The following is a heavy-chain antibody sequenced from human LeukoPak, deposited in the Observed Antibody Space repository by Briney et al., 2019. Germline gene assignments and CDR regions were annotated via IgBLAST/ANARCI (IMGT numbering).Heavy chain of an antibody. CDR2: ISAYNGNT. CDR3: AGDHLPYYYDSSGYQGFAP. CDR1: GYTFTSYG. Sequence: ASVKVSCKASGYTFTSYGMSWVRQAPGQGLEWMGWISAYNGNTNYAQKLQGRVTMTTDTSTSTAYMELRSLRSDDTAVYYCAGDHLPYYYDSSGYQGFAPWGQGPLVTVSS. J-gene: IGHJ5*02. V-gene: IGHV1-18*01. D-gene: IGHD3-22*01.